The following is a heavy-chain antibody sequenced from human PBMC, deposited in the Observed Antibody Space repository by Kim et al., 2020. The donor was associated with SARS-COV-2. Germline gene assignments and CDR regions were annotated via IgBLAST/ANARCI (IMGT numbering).Heavy chain of an antibody. J-gene: IGHJ4*02. D-gene: IGHD2-2*01. CDR3: ARDRAGYCSSTSCYDSGFDY. Sequence: SETLSLTCTVSGGSISSGGYYWSWIRQHPGKGLEWIGYIYYSGSTYYNPSLKSRVTISVDTSKNQFSLKLSSVTAADTAVYYCARDRAGYCSSTSCYDSGFDYWGQGTLVTVSS. CDR1: GGSISSGGYY. CDR2: IYYSGST. V-gene: IGHV4-31*03.